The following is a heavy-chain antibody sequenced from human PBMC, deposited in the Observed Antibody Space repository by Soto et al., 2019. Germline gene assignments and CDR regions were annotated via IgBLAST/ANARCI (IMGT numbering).Heavy chain of an antibody. CDR3: ARSGGNYWFDP. D-gene: IGHD2-21*02. Sequence: PGGSLRLSCAASGFSVRSNYMRWVRQAPGKGLEWVSVIYAGGSTYYADSVKGGFTISRDNSKNTLYLQMNSLRAEDTAVYYCARSGGNYWFDPWGQGTLVTVSS. CDR1: GFSVRSNY. V-gene: IGHV3-66*01. J-gene: IGHJ5*02. CDR2: IYAGGST.